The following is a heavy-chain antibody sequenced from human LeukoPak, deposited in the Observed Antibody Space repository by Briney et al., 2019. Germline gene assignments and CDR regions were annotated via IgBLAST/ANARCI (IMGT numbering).Heavy chain of an antibody. CDR3: ARVPTQYYYDSSGYPEYFQH. CDR2: INPNSGGT. D-gene: IGHD3-22*01. V-gene: IGHV1-2*02. Sequence: ASVTVSFTASGYTFTVYYMHWVRLAPGQGLEWMGWINPNSGGTNYAQKFQGRVTMTRDTSISTAYMELSRLRSDDTAVYYCARVPTQYYYDSSGYPEYFQHWGQGTLVTVSS. J-gene: IGHJ1*01. CDR1: GYTFTVYY.